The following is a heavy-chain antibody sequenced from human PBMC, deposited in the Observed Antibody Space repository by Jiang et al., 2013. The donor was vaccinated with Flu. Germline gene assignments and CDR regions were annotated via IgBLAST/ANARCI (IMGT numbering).Heavy chain of an antibody. D-gene: IGHD3-22*01. CDR1: GGSISSSSYY. CDR3: ARQVDYYDSSGYSYYFDY. CDR2: IYYSGST. Sequence: GSGLVKPSETLSLTCTVSGGSISSSSYYWGWIRQPPGKGLEWIGSIYYSGSTYYNPSLKSRVTISVDTSKNQFSLKLSSVTAADTAVYYCARQVDYYDSSGYSYYFDYWGQGTLVTVSS. J-gene: IGHJ4*02. V-gene: IGHV4-39*07.